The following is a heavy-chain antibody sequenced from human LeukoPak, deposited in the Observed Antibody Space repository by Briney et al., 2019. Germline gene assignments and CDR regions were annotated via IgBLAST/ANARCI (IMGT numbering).Heavy chain of an antibody. CDR2: MNPNSGNT. D-gene: IGHD3-10*01. CDR1: GHTFSSYV. J-gene: IGHJ4*02. CDR3: VLCYYGSGSYFPFDY. Sequence: ASVKVSFKASGHTFSSYVINGVGQATGQGLEWMGWMNPNSGNTGYAQKIQGRVTMTRNTSISTAYMELSSLRSEDTAVYYCVLCYYGSGSYFPFDYWGQGTLVTVSS. V-gene: IGHV1-8*01.